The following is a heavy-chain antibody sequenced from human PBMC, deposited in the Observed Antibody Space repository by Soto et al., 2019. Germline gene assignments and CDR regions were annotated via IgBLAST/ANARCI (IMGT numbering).Heavy chain of an antibody. J-gene: IGHJ6*02. CDR1: GSTFSNFD. D-gene: IGHD2-2*02. Sequence: GGSLRLSCSTSGSTFSNFDMHSVLQVPGKGLEWVSAIGAARDPYYLGSVKGRFTISRENAKNSVYLQMNDLRAGDSAVYYCARAYTGRLPRRADYYYAMDVWGQGTTVTVSS. CDR3: ARAYTGRLPRRADYYYAMDV. CDR2: IGAARDP. V-gene: IGHV3-13*05.